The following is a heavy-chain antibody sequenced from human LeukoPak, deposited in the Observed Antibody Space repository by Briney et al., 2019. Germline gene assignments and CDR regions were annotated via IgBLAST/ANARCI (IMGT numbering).Heavy chain of an antibody. CDR1: GYTFTGYY. CDR3: ARATVIGDYYGSGSYYSIDY. J-gene: IGHJ4*02. CDR2: INLNNDDA. Sequence: GASVKVSCKASGYTFTGYYMHWVRQAPGQGLEWMGWINLNNDDANYAQKFQGWVTMTRDTSISTAYMELSRLRSDDTAVYYCARATVIGDYYGSGSYYSIDYWGQGTLVTVSS. D-gene: IGHD3-10*01. V-gene: IGHV1-2*04.